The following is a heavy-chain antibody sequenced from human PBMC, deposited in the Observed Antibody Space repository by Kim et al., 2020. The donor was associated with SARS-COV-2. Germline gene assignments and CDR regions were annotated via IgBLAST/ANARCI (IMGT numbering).Heavy chain of an antibody. CDR1: GGSISSYY. CDR3: ARDREVLLWFGEPRGPSNWFDP. V-gene: IGHV4-4*07. D-gene: IGHD3-10*01. CDR2: IYTSGST. Sequence: SETLSLICTVSGGSISSYYWSWIRQPAGKGLEWIGRIYTSGSTNYNPSLKSRVTMSVDTSKNQFSLKLSSVTAADTAVYYCARDREVLLWFGEPRGPSNWFDPWGQGTLVTVSS. J-gene: IGHJ5*02.